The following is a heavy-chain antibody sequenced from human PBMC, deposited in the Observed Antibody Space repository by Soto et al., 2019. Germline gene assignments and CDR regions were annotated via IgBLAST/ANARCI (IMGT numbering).Heavy chain of an antibody. D-gene: IGHD5-12*01. CDR3: ARGGGYDSFDY. V-gene: IGHV4-4*07. J-gene: IGHJ4*02. CDR2: IDSSGST. Sequence: SETLSLTCTVSGGSISSYSWGWIRQPAGKGLEWVGRIDSSGSTSYNPSLKSRVTMSIDRTRNQFSLKLISVTAADMAVYYCARGGGYDSFDYWGQGVLVTVSS. CDR1: GGSISSYS.